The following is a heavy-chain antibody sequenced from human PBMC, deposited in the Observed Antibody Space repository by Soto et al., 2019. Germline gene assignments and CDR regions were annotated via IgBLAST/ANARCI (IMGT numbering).Heavy chain of an antibody. Sequence: EVQLVESGGGLVQPGGSLRLSCAASGFTFSSYEMNWVRQAPGKGLEWVSYISSSGNTIYYAASVKGRFTISRDNAKNSLYLQMSSRRAEDTAVYYCARAPSRGGENYLDYWGQGTLVTVSS. CDR1: GFTFSSYE. CDR3: ARAPSRGGENYLDY. CDR2: ISSSGNTI. V-gene: IGHV3-48*03. J-gene: IGHJ4*02. D-gene: IGHD3-16*01.